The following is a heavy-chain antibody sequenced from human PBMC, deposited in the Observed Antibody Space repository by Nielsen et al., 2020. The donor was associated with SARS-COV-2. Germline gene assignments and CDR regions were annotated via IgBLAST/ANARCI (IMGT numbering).Heavy chain of an antibody. CDR2: IYYSGST. D-gene: IGHD3-3*02. J-gene: IGHJ6*03. Sequence: WIRQPPGKGLEWIGSIYYSGSTYYNPSLKSRVTISVDTSKNQFSLKLSSVTAADTAVYYCARTPFLEWFEATTYYMDVWGKGTTVTVSS. CDR3: ARTPFLEWFEATTYYMDV. V-gene: IGHV4-39*07.